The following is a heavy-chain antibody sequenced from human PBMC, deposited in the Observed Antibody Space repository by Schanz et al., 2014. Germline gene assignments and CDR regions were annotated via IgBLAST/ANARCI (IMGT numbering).Heavy chain of an antibody. CDR3: VRELSGGTFDY. CDR2: FT. Sequence: QVQLVQSGAELKNPGDSVKVSCKASGYSFSAYYIHWMRQAPGQGLEWLGRFTHISQKFQGRVTMTRDTSSTTAYMELNSLRSDDTAVYYCVRELSGGTFDYWGQGALVTVSS. CDR1: GYSFSAYY. V-gene: IGHV1-2*06. D-gene: IGHD1-1*01. J-gene: IGHJ4*02.